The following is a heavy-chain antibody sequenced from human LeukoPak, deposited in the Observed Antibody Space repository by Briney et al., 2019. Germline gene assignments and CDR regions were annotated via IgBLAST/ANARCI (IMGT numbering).Heavy chain of an antibody. V-gene: IGHV4-61*09. Sequence: PSETLSLTCSVSGDSITRNSHYWSWIRQAAGKGLEWIGHIFVSGSTKYSPSLESRVTISLDTSKNQVSLKLSSVTAADTAVYYCARTTEGGYTYGYFYYYYMDVWGKGTTVTISS. CDR1: GDSITRNSHY. D-gene: IGHD5-18*01. J-gene: IGHJ6*03. CDR2: IFVSGST. CDR3: ARTTEGGYTYGYFYYYYMDV.